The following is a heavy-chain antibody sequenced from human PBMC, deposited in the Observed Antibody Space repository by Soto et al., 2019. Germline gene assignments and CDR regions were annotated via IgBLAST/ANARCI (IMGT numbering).Heavy chain of an antibody. CDR2: LIPIFGTA. Sequence: QVQLVQSGAEVKKPGSSVKVSCKASGGTFSRYAISWVRQAPGQGLEWMGGLIPIFGTANYAQKFQGRVTITADESTSTAYMEVSSLRSEDTAVYYCAREGLIVGATSPFDYWGQGTLFTVSS. J-gene: IGHJ4*02. CDR3: AREGLIVGATSPFDY. V-gene: IGHV1-69*12. CDR1: GGTFSRYA. D-gene: IGHD1-26*01.